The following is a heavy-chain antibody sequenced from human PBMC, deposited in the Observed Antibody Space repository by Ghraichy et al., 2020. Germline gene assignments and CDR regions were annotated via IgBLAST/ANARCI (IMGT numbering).Heavy chain of an antibody. V-gene: IGHV4-39*01. CDR2: IYYSGST. D-gene: IGHD3-10*01. CDR1: GGSISSSSYY. J-gene: IGHJ5*02. Sequence: SETLSLTCTVSGGSISSSSYYWGWIRQPPGKGLEWIGSIYYSGSTYYNPSLKSRVTISVDTSKNQFSLKLSPVTAADTAVYYCARLGRVTMVRGVKYNWFDPWGQGTLVTVSS. CDR3: ARLGRVTMVRGVKYNWFDP.